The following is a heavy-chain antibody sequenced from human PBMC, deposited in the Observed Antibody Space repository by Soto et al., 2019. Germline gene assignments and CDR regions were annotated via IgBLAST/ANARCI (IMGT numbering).Heavy chain of an antibody. D-gene: IGHD6-13*01. Sequence: ASVKVSCKASGYTFTCYYMHWVRQAPGQGLEWMGWINPNSGGTNYAQKFQGWVTMTRDTSISTTYMELSRLRSDDTAVYYCARDSQQLVPRYAFDIWGQGKMVTVSS. CDR2: INPNSGGT. CDR3: ARDSQQLVPRYAFDI. CDR1: GYTFTCYY. J-gene: IGHJ3*02. V-gene: IGHV1-2*04.